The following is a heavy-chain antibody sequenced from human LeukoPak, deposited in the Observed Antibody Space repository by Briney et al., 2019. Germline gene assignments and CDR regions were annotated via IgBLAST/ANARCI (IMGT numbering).Heavy chain of an antibody. CDR2: IRYDGSNK. J-gene: IGHJ6*03. CDR3: AKEQPVPAAMFSYYYYYYMDV. D-gene: IGHD2-2*01. CDR1: GFTFSSYG. Sequence: QPGGSLRLSCGASGFTFSSYGMHWVRQAPGKGLEWVAFIRYDGSNKYYADSVKGRFTISRDNSKNTLYLQMNSLRAEDTAVYYCAKEQPVPAAMFSYYYYYYMDVWGKGTTVTVSS. V-gene: IGHV3-30*02.